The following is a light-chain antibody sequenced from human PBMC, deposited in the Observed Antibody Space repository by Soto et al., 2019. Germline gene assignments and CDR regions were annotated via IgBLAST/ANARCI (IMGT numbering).Light chain of an antibody. J-gene: IGKJ1*01. CDR2: KAS. CDR1: QSISSW. Sequence: DIKMTQSPSSLSASIGDRVTITFRASQSISSWLAWYQQKPGKAPKLLIYKASSLESGVPSRFSGSGSGTEFTLTISSLQPDDFATYYCQQYNSYSTFGQGTKV. V-gene: IGKV1-5*03. CDR3: QQYNSYST.